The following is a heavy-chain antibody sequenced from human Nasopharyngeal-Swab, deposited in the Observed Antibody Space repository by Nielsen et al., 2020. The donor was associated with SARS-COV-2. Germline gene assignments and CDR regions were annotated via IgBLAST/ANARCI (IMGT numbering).Heavy chain of an antibody. CDR1: GFTFSSYA. CDR3: AKVGITMIVVVKYYFDY. Sequence: GGSLRLSCAASGFTFSSYAMIWVRQAPGKGLEWVSAISGSGGSTYYADSVKGRFTISRDNSKNTLYLQMNSLRAEDTVVYYCAKVGITMIVVVKYYFDYWGQGTLVTVSS. CDR2: ISGSGGST. J-gene: IGHJ4*02. V-gene: IGHV3-23*01. D-gene: IGHD3-22*01.